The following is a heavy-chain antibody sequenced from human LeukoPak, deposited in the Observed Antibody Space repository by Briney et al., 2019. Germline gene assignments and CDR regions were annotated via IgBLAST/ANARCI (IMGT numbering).Heavy chain of an antibody. D-gene: IGHD3-16*01. CDR3: AGGGGGGGFDI. CDR2: IYSTENT. J-gene: IGHJ3*02. CDR1: GGSISSHH. Sequence: SETLSLTCTVSGGSISSHHWSWIRQPPGMGLEWIGYIYSTENTYYKPSLKSRVAISVDTSKNQFSLKLSSVTAADTAVYYCAGGGGGGGFDIWGQGTMVTVSS. V-gene: IGHV4-59*11.